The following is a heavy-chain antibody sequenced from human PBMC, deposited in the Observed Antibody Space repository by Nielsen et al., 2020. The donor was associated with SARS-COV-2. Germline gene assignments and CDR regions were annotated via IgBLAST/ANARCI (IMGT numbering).Heavy chain of an antibody. Sequence: WIRQPPGKGLEWIGYIYYSGSTNYSPSLKSRVTISVDTSKNQFSLKLSSVTAADTAVYYCARVMNGDYDDYYGMDVWGQGTTVTVSS. CDR3: ARVMNGDYDDYYGMDV. CDR2: IYYSGST. D-gene: IGHD4-17*01. V-gene: IGHV4-59*01. J-gene: IGHJ6*02.